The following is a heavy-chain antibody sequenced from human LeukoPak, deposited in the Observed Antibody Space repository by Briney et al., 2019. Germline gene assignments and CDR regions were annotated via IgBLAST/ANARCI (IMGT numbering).Heavy chain of an antibody. CDR3: ARSSRPAQQLVSYYYYGMDV. J-gene: IGHJ6*02. V-gene: IGHV1-69*04. D-gene: IGHD6-6*01. CDR2: IIPILGIA. CDR1: GGTFSSYA. Sequence: GASVKVSCKASGGTFSSYAISWVRQAPGQGLEWMGRIIPILGIANYAQKLQGRVTITADKSTSTAYMELSSLRSEDTAVYYCARSSRPAQQLVSYYYYGMDVWGQGTTVTVSS.